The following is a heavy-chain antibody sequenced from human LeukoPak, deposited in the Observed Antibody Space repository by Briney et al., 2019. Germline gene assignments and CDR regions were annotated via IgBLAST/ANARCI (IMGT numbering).Heavy chain of an antibody. CDR2: ISRDGGRT. D-gene: IGHD3-3*01. CDR3: VKDSNYDFWSGYYKGFDN. V-gene: IGHV3-20*04. J-gene: IGHJ4*02. CDR1: GFTFDDYG. Sequence: PGGSLRLSCAASGLTSGFTFDDYGMNWVRQVPGKGLEWVSGISRDGGRTGYADSVQGRFTISRDNSRNSLHLQMNSLRVEDTAFYYCVKDSNYDFWSGYYKGFDNWGRGTLVTVSS.